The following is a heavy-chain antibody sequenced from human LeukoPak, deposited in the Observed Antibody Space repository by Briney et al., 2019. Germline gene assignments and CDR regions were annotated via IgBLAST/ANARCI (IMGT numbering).Heavy chain of an antibody. CDR1: GYTFTGYY. J-gene: IGHJ4*02. CDR3: ARPRGPRRDWNDMVY. V-gene: IGHV1-2*02. D-gene: IGHD1-1*01. CDR2: INPNSGGT. Sequence: GASVEVSCKASGYTFTGYYMHWVRQAPGQGLEWMGWINPNSGGTNYAQNFQGRVTMTRDTSISTAYMELSRLRSDDTAVYYCARPRGPRRDWNDMVYWGQGTLVTVPS.